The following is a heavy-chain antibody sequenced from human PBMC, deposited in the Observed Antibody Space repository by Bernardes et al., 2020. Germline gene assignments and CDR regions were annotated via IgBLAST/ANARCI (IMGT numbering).Heavy chain of an antibody. CDR1: GFSLNTSGVS. CDR2: IYWDDDK. V-gene: IGHV2-5*02. D-gene: IGHD3-10*01. J-gene: IGHJ5*02. Sequence: SGPTLVKPTQTLTLTCAFSGFSLNTSGVSVGWIRQPPGKALEWLALIYWDDDKRYRPSLKSRLTITKDTSKNQVLLTMTNMDPVATATYYLAHINYYGSGGLWRNNWFDPWRQGTLVTVSS. CDR3: AHINYYGSGGLWRNNWFDP.